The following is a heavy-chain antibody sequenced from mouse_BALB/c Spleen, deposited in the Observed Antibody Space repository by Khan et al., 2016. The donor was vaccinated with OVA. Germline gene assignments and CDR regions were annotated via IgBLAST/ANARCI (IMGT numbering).Heavy chain of an antibody. CDR3: AREWAAWFPY. CDR1: GYTFTDYY. CDR2: ISPGGDNT. J-gene: IGHJ3*01. V-gene: IGHV1-77*01. Sequence: VQLQESGAELARPGASVKLSCKASGYTFTDYYINWMRQRTGQGLEWIGEISPGGDNTYYNEKFKGKATLTADKSSSTAYMQLSSLTSEDSAVYCCAREWAAWFPYWGQGTLVTVSA.